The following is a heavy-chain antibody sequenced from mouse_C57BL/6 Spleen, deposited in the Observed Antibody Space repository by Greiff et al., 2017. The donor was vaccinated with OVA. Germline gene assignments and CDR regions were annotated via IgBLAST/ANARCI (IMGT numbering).Heavy chain of an antibody. CDR1: GYSITSGYY. V-gene: IGHV3-6*01. CDR3: ARVSNPYYFDY. D-gene: IGHD2-5*01. J-gene: IGHJ2*01. CDR2: ISYDGSN. Sequence: ESGPGLVKPSQSLSLTCSVTGYSITSGYYWNWIRQLPGNKLEWMGYISYDGSNNYNPSLKNRISITRDTSKNQFFLKLNSVTTEDTATYYCARVSNPYYFDYWGQGTTLTVSS.